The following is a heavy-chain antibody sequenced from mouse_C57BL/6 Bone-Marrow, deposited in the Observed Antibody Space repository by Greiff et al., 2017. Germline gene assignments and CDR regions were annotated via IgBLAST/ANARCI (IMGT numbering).Heavy chain of an antibody. CDR2: TSSGSSTI. D-gene: IGHD2-2*01. CDR3: ARIYYGYDVAY. Sequence: EVQLVESGGGLVKPGGSLKLSCAASGFTFSDYGMHWVRQAPEKGLEWVAYTSSGSSTIYYADTVKGRFTISRDTAKNTLFLQMTSLRSEDTAMYYCARIYYGYDVAYWGQGTLVTVSA. V-gene: IGHV5-17*01. CDR1: GFTFSDYG. J-gene: IGHJ3*01.